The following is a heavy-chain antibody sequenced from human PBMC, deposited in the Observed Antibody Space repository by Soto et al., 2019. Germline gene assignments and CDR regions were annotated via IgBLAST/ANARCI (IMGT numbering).Heavy chain of an antibody. Sequence: QVQLVQSGAEVKKPGASVKVSCKASGYTFTSYAVHWVRQAPGQRLEWMGWINAGNDDTKYSQKFQGRVSITRDTSASTAYMDLSSLTSEDTAVYYCARVGPTYDWYARTLDYWGQGTLVTVSS. D-gene: IGHD1-1*01. CDR2: INAGNDDT. J-gene: IGHJ4*02. CDR1: GYTFTSYA. V-gene: IGHV1-3*01. CDR3: ARVGPTYDWYARTLDY.